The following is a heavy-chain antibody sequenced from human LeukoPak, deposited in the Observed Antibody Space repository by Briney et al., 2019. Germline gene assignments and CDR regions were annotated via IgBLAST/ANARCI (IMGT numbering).Heavy chain of an antibody. Sequence: PSETLSLTCAVSGGSISSSNWWSWVRQPPGKGLEWIGEIYHSGSTNYNPSLKSRVTISVDKSKNQFSLKLSSVTAADTAVYYCARDGGSYYVVSWFDPWGQGTLVTVSS. CDR2: IYHSGST. J-gene: IGHJ5*02. CDR3: ARDGGSYYVVSWFDP. CDR1: GGSISSSNW. D-gene: IGHD1-26*01. V-gene: IGHV4-4*02.